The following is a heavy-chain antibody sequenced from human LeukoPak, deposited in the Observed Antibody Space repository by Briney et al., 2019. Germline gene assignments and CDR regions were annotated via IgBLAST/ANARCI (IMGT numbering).Heavy chain of an antibody. J-gene: IGHJ4*02. CDR3: ARDRYYDSSGRYFDY. V-gene: IGHV3-30*03. CDR2: ISYDGSNK. D-gene: IGHD3-22*01. Sequence: GGSLRLSCAASGFTVSSNYMSWVRQAPGKGLEWVAVISYDGSNKYYADSVKGRFTISRDNSKNTLYLQMNSLRAEDTAVYYCARDRYYDSSGRYFDYWGQGTLVTVSS. CDR1: GFTVSSNY.